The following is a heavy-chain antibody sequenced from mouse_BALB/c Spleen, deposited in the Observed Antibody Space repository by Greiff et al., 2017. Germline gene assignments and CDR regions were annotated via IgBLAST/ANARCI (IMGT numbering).Heavy chain of an antibody. V-gene: IGHV2-2*02. CDR1: GFSLTSYG. J-gene: IGHJ4*01. CDR2: IWSGGST. Sequence: QVQLKESGPGLVQPSQSLSITCTVSGFSLTSYGVHWVRQSPGKGLEWLGVIWSGGSTDYNAAFISRLSISKDNSKSQVFFKMNSLQANDTAIYYCARDLFYYDYGGAMDYWGQGTSVTVS. D-gene: IGHD2-4*01. CDR3: ARDLFYYDYGGAMDY.